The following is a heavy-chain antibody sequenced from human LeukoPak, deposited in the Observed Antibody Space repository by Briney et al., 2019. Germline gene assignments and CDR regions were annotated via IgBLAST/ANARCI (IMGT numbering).Heavy chain of an antibody. CDR1: GGSFSGYY. V-gene: IGHV4-34*01. J-gene: IGHJ4*02. CDR3: AGSDMYRSGGSCQSDY. D-gene: IGHD2-15*01. Sequence: SETLSLTCAVYGGSFSGYYWSLLRQPPGKGLEWIGEINHSGSTNYNPSLKSRVTISVDTSKNQFSLKLSSVTAADTAVYYCAGSDMYRSGGSCQSDYWRQGTLVTDSP. CDR2: INHSGST.